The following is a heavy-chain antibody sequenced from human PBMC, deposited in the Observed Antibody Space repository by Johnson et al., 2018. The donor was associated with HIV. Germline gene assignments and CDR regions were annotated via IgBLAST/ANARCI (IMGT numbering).Heavy chain of an antibody. V-gene: IGHV3-53*02. J-gene: IGHJ3*02. CDR3: ARGYSGSDDAFDI. CDR2: IYSGGST. Sequence: VQLVETGGGLIQPGGSLRLSCAASGFTVSSNYMSWVRQAPGKGLEWVSVIYSGGSTYYAGSVKGRFTISRDNSKNTLYLQMNSLRAEDTAVYYCARGYSGSDDAFDIWGQGTMVTVSS. CDR1: GFTVSSNY. D-gene: IGHD1-26*01.